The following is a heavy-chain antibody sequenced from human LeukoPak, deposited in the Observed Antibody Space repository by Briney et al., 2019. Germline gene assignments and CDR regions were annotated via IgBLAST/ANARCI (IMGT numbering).Heavy chain of an antibody. CDR3: ARVEYSSSSESWFDP. CDR1: GGSFSGYY. J-gene: IGHJ5*02. D-gene: IGHD6-6*01. V-gene: IGHV4-34*01. CDR2: INHSGST. Sequence: NPSETLSLTCAVYGGSFSGYYWSWIRQPPGKGLEWIGEINHSGSTNYNPSLKSRVTISVDTSKKQFSLKLSSVTAADTAVYYCARVEYSSSSESWFDPWGQGTLVTVSS.